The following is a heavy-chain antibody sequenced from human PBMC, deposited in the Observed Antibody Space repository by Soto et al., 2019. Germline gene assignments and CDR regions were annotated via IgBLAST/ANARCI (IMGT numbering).Heavy chain of an antibody. CDR2: VYYTGST. Sequence: AETLSLTCTVSGDSISTFYCGWRRQSPGKELEWIGYVYYTGSTNYNPSLKSRVTISVDRSKNQFSLKLTSANAADTAVYYCARGRTVRNYADDSSDYFYFFDYWGQGTQVTVSS. D-gene: IGHD3-22*01. CDR1: GDSISTFY. CDR3: ARGRTVRNYADDSSDYFYFFDY. J-gene: IGHJ4*02. V-gene: IGHV4-59*01.